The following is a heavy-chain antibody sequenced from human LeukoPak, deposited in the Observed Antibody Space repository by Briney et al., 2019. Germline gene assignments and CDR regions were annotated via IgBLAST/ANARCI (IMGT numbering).Heavy chain of an antibody. CDR3: AIVREDLYDYVWSH. V-gene: IGHV1-69*11. CDR1: GGTFSSYA. Sequence: RASVKVSCKASGGTFSSYAISWVRQAPGQGLEWMGRIIPILGTANYAQKFQGRVTITTDESTSTAYMELSSLRSEDTAVYYCAIVREDLYDYVWSHWGQGTLVTVSS. CDR2: IIPILGTA. J-gene: IGHJ4*02. D-gene: IGHD3-16*01.